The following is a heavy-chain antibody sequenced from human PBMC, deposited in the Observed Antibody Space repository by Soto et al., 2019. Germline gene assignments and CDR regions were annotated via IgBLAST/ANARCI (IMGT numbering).Heavy chain of an antibody. V-gene: IGHV4-39*01. CDR2: IYYSGST. CDR1: GGSISSSSYY. D-gene: IGHD3-9*01. J-gene: IGHJ4*02. Sequence: PSETLSLTCTVSGGSISSSSYYWGWIRQPPGKGLEWIGSIYYSGSTYYNPSLKSRVTISVDTSKNQFSLKLSSVTAADTAVYYCARLGSSYFDWTRGWPYYFDYWGQGTLVTVSS. CDR3: ARLGSSYFDWTRGWPYYFDY.